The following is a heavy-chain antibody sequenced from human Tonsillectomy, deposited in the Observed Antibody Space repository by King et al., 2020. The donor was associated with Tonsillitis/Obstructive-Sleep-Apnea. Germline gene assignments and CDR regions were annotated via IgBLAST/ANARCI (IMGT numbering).Heavy chain of an antibody. Sequence: VQLVESGGGLVQPGGSLRLSCAASGFTFSSYSMNWVRQAPGKGLEWVSYISSSSSTRYYADSVKGRFTISRDNAKNSLYLQMNSLRDEDTAVYYCARDRGEYCSSTSCYYFDYWGQGTLVTVSS. J-gene: IGHJ4*02. D-gene: IGHD2-2*01. CDR1: GFTFSSYS. V-gene: IGHV3-48*02. CDR2: ISSSSSTR. CDR3: ARDRGEYCSSTSCYYFDY.